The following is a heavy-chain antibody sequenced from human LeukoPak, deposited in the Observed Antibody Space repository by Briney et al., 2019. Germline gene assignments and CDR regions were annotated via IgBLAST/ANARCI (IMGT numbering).Heavy chain of an antibody. CDR3: ASWAAAGTGWFDP. J-gene: IGHJ5*02. V-gene: IGHV4-59*01. CDR1: GGSISSYY. Sequence: SETLSLTCTVSGGSISSYYWSWIRQPPGKGLEWIGYIYYSGSTNYNPSLKSRVTISVDTSKNQFSLKLSSVTAADTAVYYCASWAAAGTGWFDPWGQGTLVTVSS. D-gene: IGHD6-13*01. CDR2: IYYSGST.